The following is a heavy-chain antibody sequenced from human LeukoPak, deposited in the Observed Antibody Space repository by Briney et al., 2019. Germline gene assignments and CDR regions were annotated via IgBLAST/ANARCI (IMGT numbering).Heavy chain of an antibody. Sequence: SETLSLTCTVSGGSISSGGYYWSWIRQHPGKGLEWIGYIYYSGGTYYNPSLKSRVTISVDTSKNQFSLKLSSVTAADTAVYYCARVVAYGSGSYYTFAFDYWGQGTLVTVSS. CDR3: ARVVAYGSGSYYTFAFDY. V-gene: IGHV4-31*03. CDR1: GGSISSGGYY. D-gene: IGHD3-10*01. J-gene: IGHJ4*02. CDR2: IYYSGGT.